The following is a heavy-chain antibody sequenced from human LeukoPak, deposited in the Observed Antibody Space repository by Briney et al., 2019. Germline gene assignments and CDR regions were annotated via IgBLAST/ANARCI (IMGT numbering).Heavy chain of an antibody. J-gene: IGHJ4*02. CDR2: IYYSGRT. Sequence: KPSETLSLTCSVSGGSISSYYWSWIRQPPGKGLEWIGYIYYSGRTSYNPSLKSRVTMSVDTSKNQFSLRLSSVTAADTAVYYCARGGWELHNWGQGTLVTVSS. D-gene: IGHD1-26*01. CDR1: GGSISSYY. CDR3: ARGGWELHN. V-gene: IGHV4-59*01.